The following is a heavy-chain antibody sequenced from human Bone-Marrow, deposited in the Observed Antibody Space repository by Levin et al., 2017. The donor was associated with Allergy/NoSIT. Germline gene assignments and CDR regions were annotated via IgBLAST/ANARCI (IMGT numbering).Heavy chain of an antibody. J-gene: IGHJ3*02. D-gene: IGHD5-12*01. CDR2: INHSGST. V-gene: IGHV4-34*01. CDR3: ARSSFGSGGYDLGTFDI. Sequence: SQTLSLTCAVYGGSFSGYYWSWIRQPPGKGLEWIGEINHSGSTNYNPSLKSRVTISVDTSKNQFSLKLSSVTAADTAVYYCARSSFGSGGYDLGTFDIWGQGTMVTVSS. CDR1: GGSFSGYY.